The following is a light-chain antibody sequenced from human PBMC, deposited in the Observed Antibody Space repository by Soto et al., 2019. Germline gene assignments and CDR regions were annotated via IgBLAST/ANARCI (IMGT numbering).Light chain of an antibody. CDR1: SSDVGGYDS. CDR2: EVS. V-gene: IGLV2-8*01. CDR3: SSYAGSDSLV. Sequence: QSALTQPPSASGSPGQSVTISCTGTSSDVGGYDSVSWFQQHPDKAPKLMIYEVSKRPSGVPDRFSGSKSGNTASLTVSWXXXXXEADYYCSSYAGSDSLVFGGGTKVTVL. J-gene: IGLJ2*01.